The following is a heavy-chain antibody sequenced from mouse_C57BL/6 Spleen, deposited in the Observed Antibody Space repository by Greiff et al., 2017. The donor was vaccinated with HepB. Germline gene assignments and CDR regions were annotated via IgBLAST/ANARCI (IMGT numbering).Heavy chain of an antibody. V-gene: IGHV1-22*01. CDR2: INPNNGGT. J-gene: IGHJ4*01. D-gene: IGHD1-3*01. CDR3: ARSTRSKGPAMDY. Sequence: EVQLQQSGPELVKPGASVKMSCKASGYTFTDYNMHWVKQSHGKSLEWIGYINPNNGGTSYNQKFKGKATLTVNKSSSTAYMELRSLTSEDSAVYYCARSTRSKGPAMDYWGQGTSVTVSS. CDR1: GYTFTDYN.